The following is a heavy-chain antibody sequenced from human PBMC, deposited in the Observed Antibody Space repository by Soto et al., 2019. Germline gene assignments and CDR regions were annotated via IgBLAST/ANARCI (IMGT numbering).Heavy chain of an antibody. D-gene: IGHD1-26*01. V-gene: IGHV3-23*01. CDR2: IGGSNSET. CDR1: GFTFSDYA. CDR3: AKDKVHHNSVWDPFDI. J-gene: IGHJ6*02. Sequence: GGSLRLSCAASGFTFSDYAMSWVRQAQGKGLECVSGIGGSNSETHYAVSVDGWFTATRDNSKSTLFLQMNSVRVEDTAVYYCAKDKVHHNSVWDPFDIWGQGTSVTVYS.